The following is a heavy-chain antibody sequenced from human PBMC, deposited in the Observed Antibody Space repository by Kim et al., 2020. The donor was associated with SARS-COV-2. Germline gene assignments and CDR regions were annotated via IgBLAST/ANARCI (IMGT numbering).Heavy chain of an antibody. V-gene: IGHV4-39*02. CDR3: ARDLGYTAMDLD. D-gene: IGHD5-18*01. J-gene: IGHJ4*02. CDR2: IYYSGST. CDR1: GGSISSSSYY. Sequence: SETLSLTCTVSGGSISSSSYYWGWIRQPPGKGLEWIGSIYYSGSTYYNPSLKSRVTISVDTSKNQFSLKLSSVTAADTAVYYCARDLGYTAMDLDLGQGTLVTVSS.